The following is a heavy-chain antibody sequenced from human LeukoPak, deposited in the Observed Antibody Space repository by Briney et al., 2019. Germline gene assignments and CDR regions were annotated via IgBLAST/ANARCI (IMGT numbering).Heavy chain of an antibody. CDR2: IYYSGDT. CDR3: ARDRSRWDLLPFDY. CDR1: DGSISRRSYY. J-gene: IGHJ4*02. V-gene: IGHV4-39*07. D-gene: IGHD1-26*01. Sequence: SETLPLTCTVSDGSISRRSYYWRWFRQPPGKGLIRFANIYYSGDTYYNPSLKSRVTISVDTSRNQFSLKLSSVTAADTAVYYCARDRSRWDLLPFDYWGQGTLVTGSS.